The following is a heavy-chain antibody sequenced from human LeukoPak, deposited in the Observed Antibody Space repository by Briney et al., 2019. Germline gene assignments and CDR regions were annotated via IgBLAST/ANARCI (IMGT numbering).Heavy chain of an antibody. CDR3: ARAGGYCGRISCPYYFDY. V-gene: IGHV1-8*01. J-gene: IGHJ4*02. CDR2: MNPNSGNT. CDR1: GYTFTSYD. Sequence: VASVKVSCKASGYTFTSYDINWVRQATGQGLEWMGWMNPNSGNTGYAQKFQGRVTMTRNTSISTAYMELSSLRSEDTAVYYCARAGGYCGRISCPYYFDYWGQGSLAAVSS. D-gene: IGHD2-15*01.